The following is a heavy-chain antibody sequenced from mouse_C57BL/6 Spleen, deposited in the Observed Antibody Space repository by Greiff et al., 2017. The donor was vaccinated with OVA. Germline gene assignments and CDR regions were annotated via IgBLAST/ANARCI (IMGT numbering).Heavy chain of an antibody. Sequence: VQLQQSGPGLVQPSQSLSITCTVSGFSLTSYGVHWVRQSPGKGLEWLGVIWRGGSTDYNAAFMSRLSITKDNSKSQVFFKMNSLQADDTAIYYCATTITTVVDYYAMDYWGQGTSVTVSS. D-gene: IGHD1-1*01. V-gene: IGHV2-5*01. CDR1: GFSLTSYG. CDR2: IWRGGST. J-gene: IGHJ4*01. CDR3: ATTITTVVDYYAMDY.